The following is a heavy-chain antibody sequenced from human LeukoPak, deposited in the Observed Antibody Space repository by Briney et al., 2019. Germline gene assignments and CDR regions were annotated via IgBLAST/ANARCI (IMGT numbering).Heavy chain of an antibody. CDR1: AFTLSSDG. CDR3: AVDTSWSSPL. V-gene: IGHV3-7*01. J-gene: IGHJ4*02. CDR2: IKPDGGEK. D-gene: IGHD1-26*01. Sequence: GGSLRLSCAASAFTLSSDGMTWVREAPGKGLEWVATIKPDGGEKDNVDPLKGLVTSSRDNPINSGYLQMNSRSVEAPAVYHCAVDTSWSSPLWGQGTLVTVSS.